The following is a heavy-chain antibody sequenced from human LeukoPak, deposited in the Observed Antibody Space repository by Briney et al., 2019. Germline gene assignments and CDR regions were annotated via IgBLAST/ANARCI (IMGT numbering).Heavy chain of an antibody. Sequence: SETLSLTCTVSGGSISSGGYYWSWIRQHPGKGPEWIGYIYYSGSTYYNPSLKSRVTISVDTSKNQFSLKLSSVTAADTAVYYCARDEGATFDYWGQGTLVTVSS. J-gene: IGHJ4*02. D-gene: IGHD1-26*01. CDR1: GGSISSGGYY. CDR3: ARDEGATFDY. CDR2: IYYSGST. V-gene: IGHV4-31*03.